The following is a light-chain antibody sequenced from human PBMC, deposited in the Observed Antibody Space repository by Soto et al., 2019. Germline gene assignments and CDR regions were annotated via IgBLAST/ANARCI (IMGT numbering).Light chain of an antibody. CDR2: LGS. CDR3: MQALQTPLT. J-gene: IGKJ4*01. CDR1: QSLLHTDGYNY. V-gene: IGKV2-28*01. Sequence: DVVMTQSPLSLPVTPGEAASISCRSSQSLLHTDGYNYLDWYLQKPGQSPQVLIYLGSNRASGVPDRFSGSGSGTDFTLKISRVEAEDVGVYYCMQALQTPLTFGGGTKVDIK.